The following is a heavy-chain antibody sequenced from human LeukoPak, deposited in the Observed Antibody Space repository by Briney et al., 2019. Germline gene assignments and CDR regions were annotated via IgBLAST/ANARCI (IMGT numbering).Heavy chain of an antibody. D-gene: IGHD2-2*01. CDR2: ISGSGGST. CDR1: GFTFSSYA. V-gene: IGHV3-23*01. CDR3: AKTPDCSSTSCRA. Sequence: GSLRLSCAASGFTFSSYAMSWVRQAPGKGLECVSAISGSGGSTYYADSVKGRFTISRDNSKNTLYLQMNSLRAEDTAVYYCAKTPDCSSTSCRAWGQGTLVTVSS. J-gene: IGHJ5*02.